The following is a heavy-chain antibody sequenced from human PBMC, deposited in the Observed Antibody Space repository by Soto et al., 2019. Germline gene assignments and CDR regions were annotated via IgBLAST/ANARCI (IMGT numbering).Heavy chain of an antibody. Sequence: PGGSLRLSCGASGFTFSDDYMSWIRQAPGKGLEWVSYISSSGGTIYYADSVKGRFTISRDNAKNSLFLQMNSLRADDTAVYYCARASSPRDPWLDYWGQGTL. D-gene: IGHD5-18*01. CDR2: ISSSGGTI. V-gene: IGHV3-11*01. CDR3: ARASSPRDPWLDY. CDR1: GFTFSDDY. J-gene: IGHJ4*02.